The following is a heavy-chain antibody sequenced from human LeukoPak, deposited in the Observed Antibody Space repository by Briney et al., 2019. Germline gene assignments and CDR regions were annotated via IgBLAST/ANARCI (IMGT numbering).Heavy chain of an antibody. Sequence: TSETLSLTCTVSGGSISSYYWSWIRQPAGKGLEWIGRIYTSGSTNYNPSLKSRVTMSVDTSKNQFSLKLSSVAAADTAVYYCARDWMYCSSTSCFFDYWGQGTLVTVSS. CDR2: IYTSGST. CDR1: GGSISSYY. D-gene: IGHD2-2*01. V-gene: IGHV4-4*07. J-gene: IGHJ4*02. CDR3: ARDWMYCSSTSCFFDY.